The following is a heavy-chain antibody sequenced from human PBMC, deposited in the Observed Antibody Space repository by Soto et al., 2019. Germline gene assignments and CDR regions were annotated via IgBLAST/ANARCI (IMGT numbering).Heavy chain of an antibody. J-gene: IGHJ4*02. Sequence: ASVKVSCKAAGYTFTNYGISWVRQAPGQGLEWMGWINAGNGNTKYSQKFQGRVTITRDTSASTAYMELSSLRSEDTAVYYCARDFQYSSGSVDCWGQGTLVTVSS. D-gene: IGHD6-19*01. CDR3: ARDFQYSSGSVDC. CDR2: INAGNGNT. V-gene: IGHV1-3*01. CDR1: GYTFTNYG.